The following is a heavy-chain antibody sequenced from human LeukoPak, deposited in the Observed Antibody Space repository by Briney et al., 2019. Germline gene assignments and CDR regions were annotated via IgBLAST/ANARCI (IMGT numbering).Heavy chain of an antibody. J-gene: IGHJ4*02. CDR3: SRGLDSRKLGF. CDR1: GASFNSDDQY. D-gene: IGHD3-22*01. CDR2: IHPSGML. Sequence: SETLSLTCTVSGASFNSDDQYWNWIRQSPGKGLEWIGSIHPSGMLYNNPSLESRVTMSRDTSKNQFSLNLNSVTAADTAVYFCSRGLDSRKLGFWGQGILVTVYS. V-gene: IGHV4-31*03.